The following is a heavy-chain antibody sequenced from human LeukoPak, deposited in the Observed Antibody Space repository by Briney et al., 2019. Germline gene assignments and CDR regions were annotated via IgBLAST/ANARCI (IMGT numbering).Heavy chain of an antibody. CDR2: ISSSSSYI. D-gene: IGHD3-22*01. CDR1: GFTFGSYS. V-gene: IGHV3-21*01. Sequence: GGSLRLSCAASGFTFGSYSMNWVRQAPGKGLEWVSSISSSSSYIYYADSVKGRFTTSRDNAKNSLYLQMNSLRAEDTAVYYCARDKPRSGYPFDYWGQGTLVTVSS. J-gene: IGHJ4*02. CDR3: ARDKPRSGYPFDY.